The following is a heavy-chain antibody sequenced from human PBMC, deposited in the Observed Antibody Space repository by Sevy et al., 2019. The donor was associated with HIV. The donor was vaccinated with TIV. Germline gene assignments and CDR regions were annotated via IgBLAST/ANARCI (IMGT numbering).Heavy chain of an antibody. CDR1: GGSISSYY. CDR2: IYTSGST. V-gene: IGHV4-4*07. Sequence: SETLSLTCTVSGGSISSYYWSWIRHPAGKGLEWIGRIYTSGSTNYNPSLKSRVTMSVDTSKNQFSLKLSSVTAADTAVYYCARDHAELAFFDYWGQGTLVTVSS. CDR3: ARDHAELAFFDY. J-gene: IGHJ4*02. D-gene: IGHD6-13*01.